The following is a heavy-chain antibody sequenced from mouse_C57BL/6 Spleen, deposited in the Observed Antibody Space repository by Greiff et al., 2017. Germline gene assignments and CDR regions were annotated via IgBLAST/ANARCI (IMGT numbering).Heavy chain of an antibody. CDR1: GFTFSDYG. D-gene: IGHD4-1*01. V-gene: IGHV5-17*01. J-gene: IGHJ3*01. CDR3: ARPELGGLFAY. CDR2: ISSGSSTI. Sequence: EVMLVESGGGLVKPGGSLKLSCAASGFTFSDYGMHWVRQAPEKGLEWVAYISSGSSTIYYADTVKGRFTISRDNAKNTLFLQMTSLRSEDTAMYYCARPELGGLFAYWGQGTLVTVSA.